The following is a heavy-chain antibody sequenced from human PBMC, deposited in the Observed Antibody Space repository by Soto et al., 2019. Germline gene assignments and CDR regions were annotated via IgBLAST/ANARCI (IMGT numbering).Heavy chain of an antibody. V-gene: IGHV4-34*01. J-gene: IGHJ5*02. CDR3: ARGRSYYDFWSGYPANWFDP. D-gene: IGHD3-3*01. CDR2: INHSGST. Sequence: ETLSLTCAVYGGSFSGYYWSWIRQPPGKGLEWIGEINHSGSTNYNPSLKSRVTISVDTSKNQFSLKLSSVTAADTAVYYCARGRSYYDFWSGYPANWFDPWGQGTLVTVSS. CDR1: GGSFSGYY.